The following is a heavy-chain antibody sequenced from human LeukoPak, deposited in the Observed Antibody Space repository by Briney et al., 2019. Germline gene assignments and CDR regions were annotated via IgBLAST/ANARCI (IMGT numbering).Heavy chain of an antibody. Sequence: GASVKVSCKASGYTFTSYYMHWVRQAPGQGLEWMGIINPSGGSTSYAQKFQGRVTMTSDTSTSTVYMELSSLRSEDTAVYYCARGGYQLLWTPNVREWGNWFDPWGQGTLVTVSS. V-gene: IGHV1-46*01. CDR2: INPSGGST. CDR3: ARGGYQLLWTPNVREWGNWFDP. CDR1: GYTFTSYY. D-gene: IGHD2-2*01. J-gene: IGHJ5*02.